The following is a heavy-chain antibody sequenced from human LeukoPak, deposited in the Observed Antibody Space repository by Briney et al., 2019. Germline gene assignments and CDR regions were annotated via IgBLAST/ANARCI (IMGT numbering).Heavy chain of an antibody. CDR2: IGTAGDP. Sequence: PGGSLRLSCAASGLTFSTYAMTWVRQAPGKGLEWVSAIGTAGDPHYSDSVRGRFTISRDNSKNTLSLQMNNLRAEDTAIYYCAKDWSCDYWGQGTLVTVSS. D-gene: IGHD3-10*01. CDR1: GLTFSTYA. CDR3: AKDWSCDY. V-gene: IGHV3-23*01. J-gene: IGHJ4*02.